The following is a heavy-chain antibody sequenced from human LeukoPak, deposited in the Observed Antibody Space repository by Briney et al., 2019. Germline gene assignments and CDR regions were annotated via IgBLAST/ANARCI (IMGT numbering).Heavy chain of an antibody. CDR1: GFTFDDFT. Sequence: GGSLRLSCAASGFTFDDFTLHWVRQAPGKGLEWVSLISWDGDNTYYADSVRGRFTISRDNSKGSLFLEMKSLRPEDTAVYYCAKEMSEDTAMIHWGQGTLVTVSS. CDR3: AKEMSEDTAMIH. CDR2: ISWDGDNT. V-gene: IGHV3-43*01. J-gene: IGHJ4*02. D-gene: IGHD5-18*01.